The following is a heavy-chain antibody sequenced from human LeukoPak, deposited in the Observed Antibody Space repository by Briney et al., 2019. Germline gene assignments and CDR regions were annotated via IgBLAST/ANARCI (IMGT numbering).Heavy chain of an antibody. D-gene: IGHD2-2*01. CDR3: ARTGYCSSVSCSVVKQWLVRVYFDY. CDR1: GGSISSYSYY. CDR2: IYYSGST. V-gene: IGHV4-39*01. Sequence: PSETLSLTCTVSGGSISSYSYYWGWIRQPPGKGLEWIGSIYYSGSTYNNPSLKSRVTMSVDTSKNQFSLVLNSVTAADTAVYYCARTGYCSSVSCSVVKQWLVRVYFDYWGQGTLVTVSS. J-gene: IGHJ4*02.